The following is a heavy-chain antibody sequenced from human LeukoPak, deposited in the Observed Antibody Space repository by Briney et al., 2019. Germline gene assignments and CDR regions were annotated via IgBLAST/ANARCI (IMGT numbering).Heavy chain of an antibody. J-gene: IGHJ5*02. D-gene: IGHD3-10*01. CDR1: GGSFSGYY. CDR2: INHSGST. V-gene: IGHV4-34*01. CDR3: ARRLGLLWFGELPNWFDP. Sequence: PSETLSLTCAVYGGSFSGYYWSWIRQPPGKGLEWIGEINHSGSTNYNPSLKSRVTISVDTSKNQFSLKLSSVTAADTAVYYCARRLGLLWFGELPNWFDPWGQGTLVTVSS.